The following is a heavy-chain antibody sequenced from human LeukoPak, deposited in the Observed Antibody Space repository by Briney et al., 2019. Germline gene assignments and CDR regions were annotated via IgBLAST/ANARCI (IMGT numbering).Heavy chain of an antibody. CDR1: GYSFTSYW. J-gene: IGHJ4*02. CDR3: ARVGPARMATFDFDY. CDR2: IYPGDSDT. V-gene: IGHV5-51*01. D-gene: IGHD5-24*01. Sequence: GESLKISCKGSGYSFTSYWIGWVRQMPGKGLEWMGIIYPGDSDTRYSPSFQGQVTISADKSISTAYLQWSSLKASDTAMYYCARVGPARMATFDFDYWGQGTLVTVSS.